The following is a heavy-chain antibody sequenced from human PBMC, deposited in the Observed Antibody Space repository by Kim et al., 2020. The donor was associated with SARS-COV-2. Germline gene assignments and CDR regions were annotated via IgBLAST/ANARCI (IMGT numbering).Heavy chain of an antibody. Sequence: GGSLRLSCAASGFTFSSYEMNWVRQAPGKGLEWVSYISSSGSTIYYADSVKGRFTISRDNAKNSLYLQMNSLRAEDTAVYYCAREIAYYDFWSGKTGWFDPWGQGTLVTVSS. D-gene: IGHD3-3*01. V-gene: IGHV3-48*03. CDR3: AREIAYYDFWSGKTGWFDP. CDR2: ISSSGSTI. J-gene: IGHJ5*02. CDR1: GFTFSSYE.